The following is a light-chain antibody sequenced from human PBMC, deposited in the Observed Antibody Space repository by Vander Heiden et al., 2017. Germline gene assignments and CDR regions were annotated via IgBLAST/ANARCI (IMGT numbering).Light chain of an antibody. Sequence: SYVLTQPPSVSVAPGQTARITCGGNNIGSKSVQGYQQKPVQAPVLVVYDDSDRLSGIPERFSGSNSGNTATLTISRVEAGDEADYYCQVWDSSSDHPVFGGGTKLTVL. V-gene: IGLV3-21*02. CDR2: DDS. CDR1: NIGSKS. CDR3: QVWDSSSDHPV. J-gene: IGLJ2*01.